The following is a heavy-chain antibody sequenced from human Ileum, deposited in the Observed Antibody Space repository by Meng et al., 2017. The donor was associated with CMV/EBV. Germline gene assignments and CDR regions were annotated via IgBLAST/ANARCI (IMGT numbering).Heavy chain of an antibody. CDR3: AREVRGFDH. CDR1: GASISSGGYF. J-gene: IGHJ4*02. V-gene: IGHV4-31*02. Sequence: SCVVSGASISSGGYFWAWIRQHPGKGLEWIASIYDNERTYYNPSLKSRVSTSVDTSKNHFALRLNSVTDADTAVYFCAREVRGFDHWGQGALVTVSS. CDR2: IYDNERT.